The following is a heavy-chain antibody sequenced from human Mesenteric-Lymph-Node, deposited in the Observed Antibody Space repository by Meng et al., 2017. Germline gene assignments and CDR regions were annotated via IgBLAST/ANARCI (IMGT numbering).Heavy chain of an antibody. D-gene: IGHD1-1*01. CDR2: ISGSGSTT. CDR3: ARIADHGTWIDP. V-gene: IGHV3-23*01. Sequence: GESLKISCAASGVSFRSYAMSCVRQAPGKGLEWVSSISGSGSTTYYAASVKGRFTLSRDNSKNTLYLQMNSLRVEDTAVYYCARIADHGTWIDPWGQGTLVTVSS. J-gene: IGHJ5*02. CDR1: GVSFRSYA.